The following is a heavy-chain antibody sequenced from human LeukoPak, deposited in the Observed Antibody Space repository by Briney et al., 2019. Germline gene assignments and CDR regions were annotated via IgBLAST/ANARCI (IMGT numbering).Heavy chain of an antibody. D-gene: IGHD6-13*01. CDR1: GCTFTGYY. CDR2: INPNTGGT. CDR3: ARDGPNSWYYYFDY. Sequence: ASVKVSCKASGCTFTGYYMHWVRQAPGQGLEWMGWINPNTGGTNYAQKFQGRVTMTRDTSISTAYMELSRLSFDDTAVYYCARDGPNSWYYYFDYWGQGTLVTVSS. V-gene: IGHV1-2*02. J-gene: IGHJ4*02.